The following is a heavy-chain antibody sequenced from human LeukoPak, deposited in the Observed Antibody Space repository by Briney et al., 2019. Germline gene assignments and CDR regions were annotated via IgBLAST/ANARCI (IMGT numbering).Heavy chain of an antibody. J-gene: IGHJ5*02. CDR3: ARHEGIAVAGVNWFDP. CDR2: IYYSGST. Sequence: SETLSLTCTVSGGSISSYYWSWIRQPPGKGLEWIGYIYYSGSTNYNPSLKSRVTISVDTSKNQFSLKLSSVTAADTAAYYCARHEGIAVAGVNWFDPWGQGTLVTVSS. V-gene: IGHV4-59*08. D-gene: IGHD6-19*01. CDR1: GGSISSYY.